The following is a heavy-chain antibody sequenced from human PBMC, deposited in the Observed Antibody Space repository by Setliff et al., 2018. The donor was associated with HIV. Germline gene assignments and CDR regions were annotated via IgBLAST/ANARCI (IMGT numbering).Heavy chain of an antibody. CDR1: GFTFSSYG. D-gene: IGHD3-3*02. J-gene: IGHJ4*02. CDR3: ATDIFGSMDSPFDH. CDR2: IRYDGSDK. Sequence: GGSLRLSCAASGFTFSSYGMHWVRQAPAKGLEWVAFIRYDGSDKFYADSVKGRFTISRDNSKNTLYLQMNSLRGEDTALYYCATDIFGSMDSPFDHWGQGTLVTVSS. V-gene: IGHV3-30*02.